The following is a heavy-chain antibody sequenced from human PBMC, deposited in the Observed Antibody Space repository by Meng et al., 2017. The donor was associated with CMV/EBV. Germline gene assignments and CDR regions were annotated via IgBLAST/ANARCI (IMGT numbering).Heavy chain of an antibody. J-gene: IGHJ6*02. CDR2: IYYSGST. V-gene: IGHV4-61*01. CDR3: ARGSYDFYLGMDV. Sequence: SETLSLTCTVSGGSVSSGSYYWSWIRQPPGKGLEWIGYIYYSGSTNYNPSLKSRVTISVDTSKNQFSLKLSSVTAADTAVYYCARGSYDFYLGMDVWGQGTTVTVSS. CDR1: GGSVSSGSYY. D-gene: IGHD3-3*01.